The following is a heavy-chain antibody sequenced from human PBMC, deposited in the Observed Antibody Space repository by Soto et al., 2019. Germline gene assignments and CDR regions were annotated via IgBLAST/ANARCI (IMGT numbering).Heavy chain of an antibody. CDR2: ISAYNGNT. D-gene: IGHD6-13*01. CDR1: GYTFTSYG. Sequence: QVQLVQSGAEVKKPGASVKVSCKASGYTFTSYGISWVRQAPGQGLEWMGWISAYNGNTNYAQKRQGRVTMTTDTATRTDYMALRSLRADDTAVYYCARESSSSCHDYWGQGTLVTVSS. CDR3: ARESSSSCHDY. J-gene: IGHJ4*02. V-gene: IGHV1-18*01.